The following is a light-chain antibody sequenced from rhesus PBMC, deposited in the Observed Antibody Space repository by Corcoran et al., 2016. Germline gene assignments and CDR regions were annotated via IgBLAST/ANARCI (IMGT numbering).Light chain of an antibody. V-gene: IGKV1-74*01. CDR1: ENVNNY. Sequence: DIQMTQSPSSLSASVGDRITITCRASENVNNYLNWYQQQPGKALKLLIYKASTLQSWVPSRFSGSGSGTDYTFTISSLQSEDVATYYCQHNYGTPLTFGGGTKVEIK. CDR2: KAS. CDR3: QHNYGTPLT. J-gene: IGKJ4*01.